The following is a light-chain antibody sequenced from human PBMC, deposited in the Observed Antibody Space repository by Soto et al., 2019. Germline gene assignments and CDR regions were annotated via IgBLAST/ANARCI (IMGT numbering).Light chain of an antibody. CDR2: KVF. CDR3: MQGTHWPPT. V-gene: IGKV2-30*01. Sequence: DVVMTQSPLSLPVTLGQPASISCRSSQGLLYIKGNTYLHWFQQRPGQSPRRLIYKVFNRDSGVPDRFSGSGSGTDFTLKISRVEAEDVGVYYCMQGTHWPPTFGQGTKVEIK. CDR1: QGLLYIKGNTY. J-gene: IGKJ1*01.